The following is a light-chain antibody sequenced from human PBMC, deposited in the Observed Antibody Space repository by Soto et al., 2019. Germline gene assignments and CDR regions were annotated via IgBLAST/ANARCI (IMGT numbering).Light chain of an antibody. Sequence: DIQMTQSPSTLSASVGDRVTITCRASQSISSWLAWYQQKPGKAPKLLIYDASSLESGFPSRFSGSGSGTEFTLTISSLQTDDFSTYYCQQYHSYWTFGQGTKVDIK. CDR2: DAS. V-gene: IGKV1-5*01. CDR1: QSISSW. J-gene: IGKJ1*01. CDR3: QQYHSYWT.